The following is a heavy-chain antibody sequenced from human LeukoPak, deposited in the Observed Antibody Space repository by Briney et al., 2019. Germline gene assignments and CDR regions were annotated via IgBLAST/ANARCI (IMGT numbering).Heavy chain of an antibody. Sequence: SETLSLTCTVSGGSISSYYWSWFRQPPGKGLEWIGYIYYSGSTNYNPSLKGRVTISVDTSKNQFSLKLSSVTAADTAVYYCARNYGSGSYFSYYGMDVWGKGTTVTVSS. CDR3: ARNYGSGSYFSYYGMDV. D-gene: IGHD3-10*01. CDR1: GGSISSYY. J-gene: IGHJ6*04. CDR2: IYYSGST. V-gene: IGHV4-59*01.